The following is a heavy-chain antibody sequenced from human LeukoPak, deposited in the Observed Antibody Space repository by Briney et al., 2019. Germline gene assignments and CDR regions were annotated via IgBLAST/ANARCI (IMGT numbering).Heavy chain of an antibody. CDR2: IKQDGSEK. V-gene: IGHV3-7*04. J-gene: IGHJ4*02. CDR3: GRALTRGAPDY. D-gene: IGHD1-26*01. CDR1: GFTFSTFA. Sequence: GGSLRLSCAASGFTFSTFAMIWVRQAPGKGLEWVANIKQDGSEKYYVDSVKGRFTISRDNAKNSLYLQMNSLRADDTAVYYCGRALTRGAPDYWGQGTLVTVSS.